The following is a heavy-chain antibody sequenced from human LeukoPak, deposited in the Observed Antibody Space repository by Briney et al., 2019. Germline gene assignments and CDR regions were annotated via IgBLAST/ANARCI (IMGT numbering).Heavy chain of an antibody. J-gene: IGHJ6*03. D-gene: IGHD1-14*01. CDR3: ARLPTTYYYYMDV. Sequence: SETLSLTCTVSGGSISSGSYYWSWIRQPAGKGLEWIGRIYTSGSTNYNPSLKSRVTISVDTSKNQFSLKLSSVTAADTAVYYCARLPTTYYYYMDVWGKGTTVTVSS. CDR1: GGSISSGSYY. CDR2: IYTSGST. V-gene: IGHV4-61*02.